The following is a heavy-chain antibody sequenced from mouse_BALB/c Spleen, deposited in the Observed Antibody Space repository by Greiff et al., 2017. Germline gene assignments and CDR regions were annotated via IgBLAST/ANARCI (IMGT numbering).Heavy chain of an antibody. J-gene: IGHJ3*01. CDR2: ISSGGGST. CDR1: GFAFSSYD. CDR3: ARHGSWFAY. V-gene: IGHV5-12-1*01. Sequence: DVKLVESGGGLVKPGGSLKLSCAASGFAFSSYDMSWVRQTPEKRLEWVAYISSGGGSTYYTDTVKGRFTISRDNAKNTLYLQMSSLKSEDTAMYYCARHGSWFAYWGQGTLVTVSA.